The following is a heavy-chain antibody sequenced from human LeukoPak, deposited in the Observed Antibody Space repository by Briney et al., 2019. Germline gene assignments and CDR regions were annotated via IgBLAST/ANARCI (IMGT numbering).Heavy chain of an antibody. V-gene: IGHV4-61*02. CDR3: ARGRLNYYMDV. D-gene: IGHD1-1*01. J-gene: IGHJ6*03. Sequence: TSETLSLTCTVSGGSISSGSYYWSWIRQPAGKGLEWIGRIYTSGSTNYNPSLKSRVTISVDTSKNQFSLKLSSVTAADTAVYYCARGRLNYYMDVWGKGTTVTISS. CDR1: GGSISSGSYY. CDR2: IYTSGST.